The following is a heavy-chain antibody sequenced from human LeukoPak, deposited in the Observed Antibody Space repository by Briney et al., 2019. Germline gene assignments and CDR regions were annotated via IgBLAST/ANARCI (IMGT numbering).Heavy chain of an antibody. D-gene: IGHD1-1*01. CDR3: AREILEPGKTREY. Sequence: PGGSLRLSCAASGFTFSAYWMHWVRQVPGKGLVWVSRINNDGTATFFADSVKGRFTISRDNAKNTLYLQMDSLRAEDTAMYYCAREILEPGKTREYWGQGTLVTVSS. CDR1: GFTFSAYW. J-gene: IGHJ4*02. CDR2: INNDGTAT. V-gene: IGHV3-74*01.